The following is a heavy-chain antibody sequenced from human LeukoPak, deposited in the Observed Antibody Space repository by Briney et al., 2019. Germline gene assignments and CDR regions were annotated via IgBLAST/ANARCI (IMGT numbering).Heavy chain of an antibody. CDR1: GFTFSSYG. CDR3: ACRSVTTHKTPFDY. J-gene: IGHJ4*02. Sequence: GRSLRLSCAASGFTFSSYGMHWVRQAPGKGLEWVAVISYDGSNKYYADSVKGRFTISRDNSKNTLYLQMNSLRAEDTAVYYCACRSVTTHKTPFDYRGQGTLVTVSS. V-gene: IGHV3-30*03. CDR2: ISYDGSNK. D-gene: IGHD4-17*01.